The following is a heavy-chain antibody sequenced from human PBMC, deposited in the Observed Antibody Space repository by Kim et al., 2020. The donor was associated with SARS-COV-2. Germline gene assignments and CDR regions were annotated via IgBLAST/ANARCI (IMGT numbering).Heavy chain of an antibody. D-gene: IGHD3-10*01. J-gene: IGHJ4*02. V-gene: IGHV3-11*01. CDR2: ISSSGITI. CDR3: ARDNGDKYYYGSGTSRQFDY. Sequence: GGSLRLSCAASGFTFSDYHMNWIRQAPGKGLEWVSYISSSGITIYYADSVKDRFTISRDNAKNSLYLQMNSLRAEDTAVYYCARDNGDKYYYGSGTSRQFDYWGQGTLVTVSS. CDR1: GFTFSDYH.